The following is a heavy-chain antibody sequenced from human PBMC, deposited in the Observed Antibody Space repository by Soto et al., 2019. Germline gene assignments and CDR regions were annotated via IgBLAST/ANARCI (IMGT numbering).Heavy chain of an antibody. D-gene: IGHD5-18*01. CDR1: GGSFSGYY. V-gene: IGHV4-34*01. CDR2: INHSGST. CDR3: ARGGRIQLWSRYYYYYYGMDV. Sequence: QVQLQQWGAGLLKPSETLSLTCAVYGGSFSGYYWSWIRQPPGKGLEWIGEINHSGSTNYNPSLKSRVTISVETSKNQFSLKLSSVTAADTAVYYCARGGRIQLWSRYYYYYYGMDVWGQGTTVTVSS. J-gene: IGHJ6*02.